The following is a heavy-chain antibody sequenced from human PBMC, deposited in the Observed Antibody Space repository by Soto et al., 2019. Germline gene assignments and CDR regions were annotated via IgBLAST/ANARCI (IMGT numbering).Heavy chain of an antibody. Sequence: QVQLVESGGGLVHPGRSLRLSCAASGFTFSSYGMHWVRQAPGKGLEWVAVISYDGSNKYYADSVKGRFTISRDNSKNTLYLQMNSLRAEDTAVYYCAGEEYLSGWYDAFDIWGQGTMVTVSS. CDR2: ISYDGSNK. CDR1: GFTFSSYG. CDR3: AGEEYLSGWYDAFDI. J-gene: IGHJ3*02. D-gene: IGHD6-19*01. V-gene: IGHV3-30*03.